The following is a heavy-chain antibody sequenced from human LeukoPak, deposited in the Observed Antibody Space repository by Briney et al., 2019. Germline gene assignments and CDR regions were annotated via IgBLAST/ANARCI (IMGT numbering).Heavy chain of an antibody. J-gene: IGHJ4*02. CDR3: ARATYDLLTGYYLDS. Sequence: PSETLSLTCSVSGGSITSGRYYWTWIRQYPEKGLEWIGYSYYSGSTHFKSSLKSRATISLDKSKNQFSLNPTSATAADTAVYYCARATYDLLTGYYLDSWGQGTLVTVSS. V-gene: IGHV4-31*03. CDR1: GGSITSGRYY. CDR2: SYYSGST. D-gene: IGHD3-9*01.